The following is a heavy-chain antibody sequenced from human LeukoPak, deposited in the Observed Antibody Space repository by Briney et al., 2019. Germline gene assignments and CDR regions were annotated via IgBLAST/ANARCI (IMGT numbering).Heavy chain of an antibody. V-gene: IGHV1-69*13. J-gene: IGHJ4*02. D-gene: IGHD3-10*01. Sequence: ASVKVSCKASGGTFSNYAISWVRQAPGQGLEWMGGIIPPFGSADYAQKFQGRVTFTADESTSTAYMELSSLRPEDTAVYYCARDLLGSAISYSSGAWDYWGQGTLVTVSS. CDR2: IIPPFGSA. CDR1: GGTFSNYA. CDR3: ARDLLGSAISYSSGAWDY.